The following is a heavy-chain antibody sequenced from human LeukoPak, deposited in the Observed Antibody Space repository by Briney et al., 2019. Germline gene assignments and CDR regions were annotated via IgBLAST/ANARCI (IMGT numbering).Heavy chain of an antibody. V-gene: IGHV1-69*05. CDR1: GGTFSSYA. CDR3: ASSTSGSYYNGGFRENDY. CDR2: IIPIFGTA. Sequence: SVEVSCKASGGTFSSYAISWVRQAPGQGLEWMGGIIPIFGTANYAQKFQGRVTITTDESTSTAYMELSSLRSEDTAVYYCASSTSGSYYNGGFRENDYWGQGTLVTVSS. J-gene: IGHJ4*02. D-gene: IGHD3-10*01.